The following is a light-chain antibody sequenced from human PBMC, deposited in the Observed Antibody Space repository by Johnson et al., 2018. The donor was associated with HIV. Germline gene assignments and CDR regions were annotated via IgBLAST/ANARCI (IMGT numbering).Light chain of an antibody. CDR2: DND. Sequence: QSVLTQPPSVSAAPGRWVTVSCSGTTSNIGDHSVSWFQHLPGAAPKLLIYDNDRRPSGFPDRFSGSKSAASATLDITGLQSGDEGDYYCGTWDSSLSAGGVFGTGTKVTFL. CDR3: GTWDSSLSAGGV. V-gene: IGLV1-51*02. CDR1: TSNIGDHS. J-gene: IGLJ1*01.